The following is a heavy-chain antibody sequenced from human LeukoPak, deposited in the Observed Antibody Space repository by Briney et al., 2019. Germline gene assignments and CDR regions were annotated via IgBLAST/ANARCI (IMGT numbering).Heavy chain of an antibody. CDR3: ARDRRVGTTNTFDY. Sequence: ASVKVSCKASGYTFTGYYIHWVRQGPGQGHELMGWFNPTSGGTNYAQNFQGRVTMTTDTSISTAYMELSRLRSDDTAVYYCARDRRVGTTNTFDYWGQGSLVTVSS. J-gene: IGHJ4*02. CDR1: GYTFTGYY. CDR2: FNPTSGGT. V-gene: IGHV1-2*02. D-gene: IGHD1/OR15-1a*01.